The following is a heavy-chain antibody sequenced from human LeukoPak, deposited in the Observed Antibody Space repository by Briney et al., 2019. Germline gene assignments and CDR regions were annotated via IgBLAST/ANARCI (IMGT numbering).Heavy chain of an antibody. D-gene: IGHD2-21*01. Sequence: PSETLSLTCTVSGASVTHGHYFWSWVRQPAGKGLEWIGRISTTGRTTYNPSLERPVTISLGTSESQFSLTLTSVTAADTAIYYCATDRCDALSCPLVFDIWGKGTMVTVSS. J-gene: IGHJ3*02. CDR1: GASVTHGHYF. CDR2: ISTTGRT. CDR3: ATDRCDALSCPLVFDI. V-gene: IGHV4-61*02.